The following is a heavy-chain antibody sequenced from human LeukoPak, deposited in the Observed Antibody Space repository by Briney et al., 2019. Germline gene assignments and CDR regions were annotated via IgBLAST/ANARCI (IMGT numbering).Heavy chain of an antibody. CDR3: AKDRYSSSRTDYFDC. J-gene: IGHJ4*02. V-gene: IGHV3-23*01. CDR1: QFTFTNYA. D-gene: IGHD6-13*01. CDR2: LSGSGGNS. Sequence: GGSLRLSCAASQFTFTNYAMGWVRQAPGKGLEWVSTLSGSGGNSYYADSVKGRFTISRDNSKNTLFLQMNNLRAEDTTVYYCAKDRYSSSRTDYFDCWGQGTLVTVSS.